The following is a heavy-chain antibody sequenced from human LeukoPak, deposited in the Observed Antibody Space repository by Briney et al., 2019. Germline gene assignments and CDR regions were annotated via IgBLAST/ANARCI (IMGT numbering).Heavy chain of an antibody. Sequence: LAGGSLRLSCAASGFTFSSYEMNWVRQAPGKGLEWASYISSSGSTIYYADSVKGRFTISGDNAKNSLYLQMNSLRAEDTAVYYCAELGITMIGGVWGKGTTVTISS. J-gene: IGHJ6*04. CDR2: ISSSGSTI. D-gene: IGHD3-10*02. CDR1: GFTFSSYE. CDR3: AELGITMIGGV. V-gene: IGHV3-48*03.